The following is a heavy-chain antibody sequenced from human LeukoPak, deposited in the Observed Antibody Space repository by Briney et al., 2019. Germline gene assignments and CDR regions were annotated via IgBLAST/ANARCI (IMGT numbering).Heavy chain of an antibody. V-gene: IGHV4-34*01. CDR3: ARKRRRGYYLNSAFDM. CDR1: DESFSSYY. J-gene: IGHJ3*02. Sequence: SGTLSLTCEAYDESFSSYYLSWIRQSPGKGLEWIAEISHRGTSTYNPSLQSRVTVSVDASKNHFSLRVKSVIAADTAIYYCARKRRRGYYLNSAFDMWGQGTMVTVSS. CDR2: ISHRGTS. D-gene: IGHD3-3*01.